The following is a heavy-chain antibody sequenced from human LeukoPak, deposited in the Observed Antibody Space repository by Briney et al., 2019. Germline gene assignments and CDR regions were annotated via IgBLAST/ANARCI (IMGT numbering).Heavy chain of an antibody. V-gene: IGHV1-2*02. CDR1: GYTFTGYY. Sequence: ASVKVSCKASGYTFTGYYMHWVRQAPGQGLEWMGWINPNSGGTNYAQKFQGRVTMTRDTSISTAYMELSRLRSDDTAVYYCARGGYYYDSSGTEDYWGQGTLATVSS. D-gene: IGHD3-22*01. CDR2: INPNSGGT. CDR3: ARGGYYYDSSGTEDY. J-gene: IGHJ4*02.